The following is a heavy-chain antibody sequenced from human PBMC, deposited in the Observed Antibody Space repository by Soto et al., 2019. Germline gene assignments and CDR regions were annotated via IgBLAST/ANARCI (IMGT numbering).Heavy chain of an antibody. CDR2: IYSGGDT. Sequence: EVQLVESGGGLVQPGGSLRLSCAASGFTVSSSYINWVRQAPGKGLEWVSVIYSGGDTYYADSVKGRFTISRDNSKNTLFLQMNSLRAEDTAVYYCARDLPYMCAFDIWGQGTMVTVSS. V-gene: IGHV3-66*01. D-gene: IGHD1-20*01. CDR1: GFTVSSSY. CDR3: ARDLPYMCAFDI. J-gene: IGHJ3*02.